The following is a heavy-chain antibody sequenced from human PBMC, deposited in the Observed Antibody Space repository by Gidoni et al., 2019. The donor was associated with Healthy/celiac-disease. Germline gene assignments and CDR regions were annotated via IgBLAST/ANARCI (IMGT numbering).Heavy chain of an antibody. V-gene: IGHV3-33*01. CDR1: GFTFSSYG. J-gene: IGHJ6*02. CDR3: ARADTETNYYYYGMDV. D-gene: IGHD5-18*01. CDR2: IWYDGSNK. Sequence: QVQLVESGGGVVQPGRSLRRSCAASGFTFSSYGMHWVRQAPGKGLEWVAVIWYDGSNKYYEDSVKGRFTISRGNSKNTLYLQMNSLGAEDTAVYYCARADTETNYYYYGMDVWGQGTTVTVSS.